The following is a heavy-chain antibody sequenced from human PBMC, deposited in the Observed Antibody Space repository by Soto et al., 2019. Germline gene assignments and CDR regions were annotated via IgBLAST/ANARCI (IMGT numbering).Heavy chain of an antibody. V-gene: IGHV3-11*01. CDR3: ARVGHSSGWAYHLDY. CDR2: IIISGSTT. Sequence: GRSLILSYAASGFTFSDYYMSWIRQAPGKGLEWVSKIIISGSTTYYADSVKGRFTISRDNTKNSLYLQMNSLGAEDTAVYYCARVGHSSGWAYHLDYWGQGTLVTVSS. J-gene: IGHJ4*02. CDR1: GFTFSDYY. D-gene: IGHD6-19*01.